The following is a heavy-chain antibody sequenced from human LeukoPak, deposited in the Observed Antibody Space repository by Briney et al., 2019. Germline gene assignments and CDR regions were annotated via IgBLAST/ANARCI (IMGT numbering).Heavy chain of an antibody. Sequence: PSETLSLTCTVSGGSISSSSYYWGWIRQPPGKGLEWIGSIYYSGSTYYNPSLKSRVTISVDTFKNQFSLKLSSVTAADTAVYYCARIGSGSYYSAGWGQGTLVTVSS. CDR3: ARIGSGSYYSAG. CDR2: IYYSGST. CDR1: GGSISSSSYY. V-gene: IGHV4-39*01. J-gene: IGHJ4*02. D-gene: IGHD3-10*01.